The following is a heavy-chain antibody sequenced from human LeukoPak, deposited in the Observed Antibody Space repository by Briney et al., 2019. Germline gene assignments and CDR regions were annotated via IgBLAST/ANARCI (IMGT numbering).Heavy chain of an antibody. V-gene: IGHV4-39*07. CDR2: IYYSGST. CDR3: AREGADYVWGSYRSQYYFDY. Sequence: SETLSLTCTVSGGSISSSSYYWGWIRQPPGKGLEWIGSIYYSGSTNYNPSLKSRVTISVDTSKNQFSLKLSSVTAADTAVYYCAREGADYVWGSYRSQYYFDYWGQGTLVTVSS. CDR1: GGSISSSSYY. D-gene: IGHD3-16*02. J-gene: IGHJ4*02.